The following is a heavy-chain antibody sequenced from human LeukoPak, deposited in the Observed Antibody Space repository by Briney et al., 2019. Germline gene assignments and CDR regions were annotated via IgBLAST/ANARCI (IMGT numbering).Heavy chain of an antibody. CDR1: GYTLTELS. CDR2: FDPEDGET. Sequence: ASVKVSCKVSGYTLTELSMHWVRQPPGKGLEWIGGFDPEDGETIYAQKFQGRVTMTEDTSTDTAYMELSSLRSEDTAVYYCATSISGSYFPDAFDIWGQGTMVTVSS. J-gene: IGHJ3*02. CDR3: ATSISGSYFPDAFDI. D-gene: IGHD3-10*01. V-gene: IGHV1-24*01.